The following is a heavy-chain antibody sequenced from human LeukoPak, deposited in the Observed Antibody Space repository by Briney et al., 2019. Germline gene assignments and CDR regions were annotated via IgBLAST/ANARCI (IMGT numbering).Heavy chain of an antibody. Sequence: HPGGSLRLSCVASGCKFSDYWMSWVRQAPGKGPEWVATIKPDASVCYYVEAVKGRFTISRDNAKNSLYLQMNSLRDEDTAVYYCGNVRAEIWFGEYKGDYWGQGTVVTVSS. CDR3: GNVRAEIWFGEYKGDY. J-gene: IGHJ4*02. V-gene: IGHV3-7*01. CDR2: IKPDASVC. CDR1: GCKFSDYW. D-gene: IGHD3-10*01.